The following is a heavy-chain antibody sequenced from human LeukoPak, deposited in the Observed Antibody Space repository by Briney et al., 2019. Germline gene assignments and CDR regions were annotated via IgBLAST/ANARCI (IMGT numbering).Heavy chain of an antibody. CDR1: GFTFSSYG. J-gene: IGHJ6*02. CDR2: ISYDGSNK. Sequence: GGSLRLSCAASGFTFSSYGMHWVRQAPGKGLEWVAVISYDGSNKYYADPVKGRFTISRDNSKNTLYLQMNSLRAEDTAVYYCAKGNYEGMDVWGQGTTVTISS. CDR3: AKGNYEGMDV. V-gene: IGHV3-30*18.